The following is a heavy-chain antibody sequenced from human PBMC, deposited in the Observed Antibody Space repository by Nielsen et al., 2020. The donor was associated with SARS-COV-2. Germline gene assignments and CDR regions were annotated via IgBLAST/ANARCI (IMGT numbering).Heavy chain of an antibody. J-gene: IGHJ3*02. D-gene: IGHD3-22*01. CDR2: ISYDGSNK. CDR1: GFIFTSHA. V-gene: IGHV3-30-3*01. CDR3: ARDRSGYWGAFDI. Sequence: GGSLRLSCAASGFIFTSHAMHWVRQAPGKGLEWVAVISYDGSNKYYADSVKGRFTISRDNSKNTLYLQMNSLRAEDTAVYYCARDRSGYWGAFDIWGQGTMVTVSS.